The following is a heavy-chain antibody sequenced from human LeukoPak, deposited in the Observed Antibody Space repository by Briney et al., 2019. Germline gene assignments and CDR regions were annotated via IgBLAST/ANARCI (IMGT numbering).Heavy chain of an antibody. J-gene: IGHJ4*02. Sequence: PSETLSLTCTVSGGSISSYYWSWIRQPPGKGLGWIGYIYYSGSTNYNPSLKSRVTISVDTSKNQFSLKLSSVTAADTAVYYCAGTRITMVRGVIILGTFDYWGQGTLVTVSS. CDR2: IYYSGST. V-gene: IGHV4-59*08. CDR3: AGTRITMVRGVIILGTFDY. CDR1: GGSISSYY. D-gene: IGHD3-10*01.